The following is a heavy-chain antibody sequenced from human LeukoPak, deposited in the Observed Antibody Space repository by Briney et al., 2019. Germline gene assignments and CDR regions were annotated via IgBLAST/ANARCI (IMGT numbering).Heavy chain of an antibody. CDR2: IRSKANSYAT. Sequence: QPGGSLRLSCAASGFTFSGSAMHWVRQASGKGLEWVGRIRSKANSYATAYAASVKGRFTISRDDSKNTAYLQMNSLKTEDTAVYYCTRHGAVGPPAWGQGTLVTVSS. CDR1: GFTFSGSA. D-gene: IGHD2-2*01. CDR3: TRHGAVGPPA. J-gene: IGHJ4*02. V-gene: IGHV3-73*01.